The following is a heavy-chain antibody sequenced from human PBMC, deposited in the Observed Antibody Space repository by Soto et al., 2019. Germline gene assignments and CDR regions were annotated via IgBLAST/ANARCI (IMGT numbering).Heavy chain of an antibody. CDR3: AKDYYGSGSYYTN. CDR1: GFTFSSYA. V-gene: IGHV3-23*01. J-gene: IGHJ4*02. Sequence: EVQLLESGGGVVQPGGSLRLSCAASGFTFSSYAMSWVRQAPGKGLEWVSAISGSGGSTYYADSVKGRFTISRDNSKNTLYLQMNSLRAEDTAVYYCAKDYYGSGSYYTNWGQGTLVTVSS. CDR2: ISGSGGST. D-gene: IGHD3-10*01.